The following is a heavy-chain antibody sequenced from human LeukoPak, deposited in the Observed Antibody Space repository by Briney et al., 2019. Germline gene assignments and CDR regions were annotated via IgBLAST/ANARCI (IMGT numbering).Heavy chain of an antibody. CDR3: ARVEGYFDNRSAIDY. J-gene: IGHJ4*02. Sequence: SETLSLTCTVSGGSISSYYWSWIRQPPGKGLEWIGYIYYSGSTNYNPSLKSRVTISVDTSKNQFSLKLSSVTAADTAVYYCARVEGYFDNRSAIDYWGQGTLVTVSS. V-gene: IGHV4-59*01. CDR1: GGSISSYY. CDR2: IYYSGST. D-gene: IGHD3-22*01.